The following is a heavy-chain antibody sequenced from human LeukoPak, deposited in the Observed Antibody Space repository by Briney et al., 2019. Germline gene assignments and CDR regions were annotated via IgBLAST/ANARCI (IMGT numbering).Heavy chain of an antibody. D-gene: IGHD6-13*01. CDR1: GFTFSSCE. CDR3: ASIGSSWSDAFDI. V-gene: IGHV3-48*03. CDR2: ISNSGSSI. Sequence: GGSLTLSCAASGFTFSSCEMNWVRQAPGKGLEWVSYISNSGSSIYYTDSVKGRFTISRDNAKNSLCLQMNSLRAEDTAVYYCASIGSSWSDAFDIWGQGTMVTVSS. J-gene: IGHJ3*02.